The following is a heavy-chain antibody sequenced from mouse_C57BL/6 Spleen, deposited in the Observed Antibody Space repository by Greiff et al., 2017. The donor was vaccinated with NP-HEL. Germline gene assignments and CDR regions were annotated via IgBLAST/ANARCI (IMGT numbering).Heavy chain of an antibody. J-gene: IGHJ3*01. CDR3: ARRGMVTRSWFAY. D-gene: IGHD2-3*01. V-gene: IGHV1-50*01. CDR2: IDPSDSYT. CDR1: GYTFTSYW. Sequence: QVQLQQPGAELVKPGASVKLSCKASGYTFTSYWMQWVKQRPGQGLEWIGEIDPSDSYTNYNQKFKGKATLTVDTSSSTAYMQLSSLTSEDSAFYYCARRGMVTRSWFAYWGQGTLVTVSA.